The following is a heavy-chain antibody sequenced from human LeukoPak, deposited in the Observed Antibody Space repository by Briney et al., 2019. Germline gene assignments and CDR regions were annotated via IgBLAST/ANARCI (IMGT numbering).Heavy chain of an antibody. CDR3: ARDSMFWSGYPEAYYYYYMDV. CDR2: IYKTGST. CDR1: GGSTNSDGYY. V-gene: IGHV4-30-2*01. Sequence: SQTLSLTCTVSGGSTNSDGYYWTWIRQPPGKGLEWIGYIYKTGSTNYNPSLKSRVTISVERSQNQFSLKLSSVTAADTAVYYCARDSMFWSGYPEAYYYYYMDVWGKGTTVTVSS. D-gene: IGHD3-3*01. J-gene: IGHJ6*03.